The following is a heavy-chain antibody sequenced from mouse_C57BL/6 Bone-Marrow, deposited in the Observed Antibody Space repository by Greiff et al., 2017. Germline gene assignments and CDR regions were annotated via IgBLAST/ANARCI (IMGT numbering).Heavy chain of an antibody. D-gene: IGHD1-1*01. CDR1: GYTFTSYW. V-gene: IGHV1-5*01. J-gene: IGHJ1*03. CDR3: TRITTVVPFDV. Sequence: VQLQQSGTVLARPGASVKMSCKTSGYTFTSYWMHWVKQRPGQGLEWIGAIYPGNSGTSYNQKFKGKAKLTVDTSASTAYMELSSLTNEDSAVYYCTRITTVVPFDVWGTGTTVTVSA. CDR2: IYPGNSGT.